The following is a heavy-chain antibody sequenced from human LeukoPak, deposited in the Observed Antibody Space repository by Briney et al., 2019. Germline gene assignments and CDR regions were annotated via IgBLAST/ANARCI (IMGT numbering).Heavy chain of an antibody. Sequence: KSSETLSLACTVSGRSISSYYWRWIRQPPGKGLEWIGYIYYSGSTNYNPSLKSRVTISVDTSKNQFSLKLSSVTAADTAVYYCARLHSGSTFDYWGQGTLVTVSS. V-gene: IGHV4-59*01. J-gene: IGHJ4*02. CDR1: GRSISSYY. CDR2: IYYSGST. D-gene: IGHD1-26*01. CDR3: ARLHSGSTFDY.